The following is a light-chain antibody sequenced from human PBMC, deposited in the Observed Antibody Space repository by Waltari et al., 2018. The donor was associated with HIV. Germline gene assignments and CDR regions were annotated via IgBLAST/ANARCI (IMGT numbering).Light chain of an antibody. V-gene: IGKV4-1*01. CDR1: QSVLYSSNNKNY. J-gene: IGKJ1*01. Sequence: DMAMNQFPDSLAVSLNERTPHHCKSSQSVLYSSNNKNYLAWYQQKPGQPPKLLIYWGSTRESGVPYRFSGSGSGTDFTLTISSLQAEDVAVYYCQQYYSTPWTFGQGTKVEI. CDR2: WGS. CDR3: QQYYSTPWT.